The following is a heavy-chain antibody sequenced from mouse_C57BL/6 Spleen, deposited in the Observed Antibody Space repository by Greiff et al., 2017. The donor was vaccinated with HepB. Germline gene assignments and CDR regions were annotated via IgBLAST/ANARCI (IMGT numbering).Heavy chain of an antibody. CDR3: ARQTTVVARYYAMDY. CDR2: IYPRSGNT. Sequence: VQLVESGAELARPGASVKLSCKASGYTFTSYGISWVKQRTGQGLEWIGEIYPRSGNTYYNEKFKGKATLTADKSSSTAYMELRSLTSEDSAVYFCARQTTVVARYYAMDYWGQGTSVTVSS. D-gene: IGHD1-1*01. V-gene: IGHV1-81*01. CDR1: GYTFTSYG. J-gene: IGHJ4*01.